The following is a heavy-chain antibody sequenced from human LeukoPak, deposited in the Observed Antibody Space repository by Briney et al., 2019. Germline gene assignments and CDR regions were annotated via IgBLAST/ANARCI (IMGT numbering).Heavy chain of an antibody. Sequence: GGSLRLSCAASGFTFSSYSMNWVRQAPGKGLEWVSSISSSSSYIYYADSVKGRLTISRDNAKNSLYLQMNSLRAEDTAVYYCARDYIAVAGYYWGQGTLVTVSS. V-gene: IGHV3-21*01. CDR2: ISSSSSYI. J-gene: IGHJ4*02. CDR3: ARDYIAVAGYY. CDR1: GFTFSSYS. D-gene: IGHD6-19*01.